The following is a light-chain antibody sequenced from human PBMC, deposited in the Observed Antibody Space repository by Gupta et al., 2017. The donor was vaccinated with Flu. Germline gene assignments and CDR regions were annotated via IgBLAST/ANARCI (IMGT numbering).Light chain of an antibody. CDR3: QQYDSTPFT. V-gene: IGKV4-1*01. CDR1: QSVLYSSNNKNY. Sequence: DIVMTQSPDSLAVSLGARATINCKSSQSVLYSSNNKNYLAGYQQKPGQPPKLLIYWASTRESGVPDRFSGSGSGTDFTLTISSLQAEDVAVYYCQQYDSTPFTFGGGTKVEIK. CDR2: WAS. J-gene: IGKJ4*01.